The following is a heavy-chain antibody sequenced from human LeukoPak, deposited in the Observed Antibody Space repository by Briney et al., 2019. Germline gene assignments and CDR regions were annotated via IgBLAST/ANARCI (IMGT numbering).Heavy chain of an antibody. CDR1: GYDFSTYW. D-gene: IGHD1-26*01. J-gene: IGHJ4*02. Sequence: GESLKISCKGLGYDFSTYWNAWVRQRPGKGLEWMGIIYPGGSETRYDPSFQGQVTISADRSTSTAYLQWSSLRASDTAMYYCARGTPVGASYHFDSWGQGTLVTVSS. CDR3: ARGTPVGASYHFDS. CDR2: IYPGGSET. V-gene: IGHV5-51*01.